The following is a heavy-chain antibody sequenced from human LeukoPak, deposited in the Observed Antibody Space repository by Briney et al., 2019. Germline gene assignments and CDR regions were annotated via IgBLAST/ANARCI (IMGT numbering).Heavy chain of an antibody. CDR2: IYSSGST. Sequence: SETLSLTCTVSGGSISSYYWSWIRQPPGKGLEWIVYIYSSGSTNYYPSLKSRVNISVDTSNTQFSLKLSSVTAADTAAYYCAREQTRYFDLWGRGTLVTVSS. CDR3: AREQTRYFDL. CDR1: GGSISSYY. V-gene: IGHV4-59*01. J-gene: IGHJ2*01.